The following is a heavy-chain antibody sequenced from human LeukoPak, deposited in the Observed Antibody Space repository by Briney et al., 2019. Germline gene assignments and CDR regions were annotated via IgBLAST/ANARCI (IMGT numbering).Heavy chain of an antibody. J-gene: IGHJ4*02. D-gene: IGHD6-25*01. CDR1: GFTFSSYW. CDR2: IKQDGSEK. CDR3: ARGGGRSENIFDY. V-gene: IGHV3-7*01. Sequence: GGSLRLSCAASGFTFSSYWMSWARQAPGRGLEWVAIIKQDGSEKYYVDSVKGRFTISRDNAKNSLYLQMNSLRAEDTAVYYCARGGGRSENIFDYWGQGTLVTVSS.